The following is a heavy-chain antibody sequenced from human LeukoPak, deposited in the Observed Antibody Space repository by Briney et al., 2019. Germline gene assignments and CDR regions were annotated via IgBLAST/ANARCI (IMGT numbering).Heavy chain of an antibody. CDR2: IYTIVSA. Sequence: SETLSLTCTVSGGSINNSFWSWIRQPPPKGLEWIGFIYTIVSAKYTPSLKSRVIMSVVKSKNQFSVDLRSDPAADKALSYCAGQGGSESYYNSIYSYYYYTDVWGKGTTVTVSS. V-gene: IGHV4-4*09. D-gene: IGHD3-10*01. CDR1: GGSINNSF. J-gene: IGHJ6*03. CDR3: AGQGGSESYYNSIYSYYYYTDV.